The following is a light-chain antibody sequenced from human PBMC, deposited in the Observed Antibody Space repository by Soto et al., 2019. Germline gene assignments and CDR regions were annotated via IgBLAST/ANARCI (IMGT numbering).Light chain of an antibody. J-gene: IGLJ1*01. CDR3: QSYDSSLSASDV. V-gene: IGLV1-40*01. CDR2: DNT. Sequence: QLVLTQPPSVSGAPGQRVTISCTGSSSNIGAGFDVHWYQQLPGTAPKLLIYDNTNRPSGVPDRFSGSKSGTSASLAITGLQAEDEADYYCQSYDSSLSASDVFGSGTKLTVL. CDR1: SSNIGAGFD.